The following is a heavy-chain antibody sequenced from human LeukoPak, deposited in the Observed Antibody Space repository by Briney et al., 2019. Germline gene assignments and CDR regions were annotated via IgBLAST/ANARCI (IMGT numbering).Heavy chain of an antibody. CDR2: ISAYNGNT. CDR3: ARVLNYYDSSGYYYGIGTDNFDY. CDR1: GYTFTSYG. J-gene: IGHJ4*02. V-gene: IGHV1-18*01. D-gene: IGHD3-22*01. Sequence: ASVKVSCKASGYTFTSYGISWVRLAPGQGLEWMGWISAYNGNTNYAQKLQGRVTMTTDTSTSTAYMELRSLRSDDTAVYYCARVLNYYDSSGYYYGIGTDNFDYWGQGTLVTVSS.